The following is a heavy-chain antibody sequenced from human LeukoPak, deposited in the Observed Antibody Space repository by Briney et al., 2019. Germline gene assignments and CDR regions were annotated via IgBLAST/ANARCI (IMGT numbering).Heavy chain of an antibody. CDR2: IYYGGST. Sequence: SETLSLTCPVSGGSISTNDYYWGWIRQPPGKGLEWIGSIYYGGSTYHNPSLKSRVTISIDTSKNQFSLKLSSVTAADTAVYYCARGGRITLVRGVLNWFDPWGQGTLVTVSS. D-gene: IGHD3-10*01. V-gene: IGHV4-39*07. CDR1: GGSISTNDYY. J-gene: IGHJ5*02. CDR3: ARGGRITLVRGVLNWFDP.